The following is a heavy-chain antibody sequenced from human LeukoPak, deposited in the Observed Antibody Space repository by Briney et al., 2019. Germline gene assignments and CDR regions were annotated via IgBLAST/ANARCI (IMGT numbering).Heavy chain of an antibody. CDR3: AISRYSGSYPFDH. D-gene: IGHD1-26*01. CDR1: GFTFSSYA. V-gene: IGHV3-23*01. Sequence: GGSLRLSCAASGFTFSSYAMSWVRQAPGKGLEWVSAISGSGGSTYYADSVKGRFTISRDNSKNTLYLQMNSLRAEDTAVYYCAISRYSGSYPFDHWGQGTLVTVSS. CDR2: ISGSGGST. J-gene: IGHJ4*02.